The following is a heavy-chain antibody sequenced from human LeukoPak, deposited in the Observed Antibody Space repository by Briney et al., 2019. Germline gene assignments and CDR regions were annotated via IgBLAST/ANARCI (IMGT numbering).Heavy chain of an antibody. V-gene: IGHV4-4*09. Sequence: SETLSLTCTVSGGSIGSSYWSWIRQPPGKGLEWIGYIHNTGSTKYNPSLDSRVTISVDTSNNQFSLKLSSMAAADTAVYDCGRTPYSILFFLDFWGQGTLVTVPS. CDR3: GRTPYSILFFLDF. CDR2: IHNTGST. CDR1: GGSIGSSY. D-gene: IGHD6-13*01. J-gene: IGHJ4*02.